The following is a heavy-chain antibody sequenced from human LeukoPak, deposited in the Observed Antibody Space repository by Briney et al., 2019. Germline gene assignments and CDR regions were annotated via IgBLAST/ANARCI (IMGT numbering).Heavy chain of an antibody. CDR2: INPNSGGT. J-gene: IGHJ6*02. D-gene: IGHD6-19*01. V-gene: IGHV1-2*04. CDR1: GYTFTGYY. Sequence: ASVKVSCKASGYTFTGYYMHWVRQAPGQGLEWMGWINPNSGGTNYAQKFQGWVTMTRDTSISTAYMELSRLRSDDTAVYYCARDSTPTPSIAVAHSDYYYGMDVWGQGTTVTVSS. CDR3: ARDSTPTPSIAVAHSDYYYGMDV.